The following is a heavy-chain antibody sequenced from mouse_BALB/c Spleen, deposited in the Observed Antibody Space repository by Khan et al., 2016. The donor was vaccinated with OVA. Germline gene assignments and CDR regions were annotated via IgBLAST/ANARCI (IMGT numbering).Heavy chain of an antibody. V-gene: IGHV3-2*02. CDR1: GYSITTDYV. J-gene: IGHJ2*01. D-gene: IGHD1-1*01. CDR2: ISYSGNT. Sequence: LQQSGPGLVKPSQSLSLTCTVTGYSITTDYVWNWLRQFPGNKLEWMGFISYSGNTKYNPSLKSRISITRDTSKNQFFLQLKSVTTEDTARYYCARVYGGDFDYWGQGTTLTVSS. CDR3: ARVYGGDFDY.